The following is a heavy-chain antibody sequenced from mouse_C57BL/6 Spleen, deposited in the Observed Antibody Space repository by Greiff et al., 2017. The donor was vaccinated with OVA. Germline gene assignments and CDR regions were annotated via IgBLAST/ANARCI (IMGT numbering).Heavy chain of an antibody. J-gene: IGHJ2*01. Sequence: EVKLLESGPGLVKPSQSLSLTCSVTGYSITSGYYWNWIRQFPGNKLEWMGYISYDGSNNYNPSLKNRISITRDTSKNQFFLKLNSVTTEDTATYYCARDYYGSSWYFDYWGQGTTLTVSS. V-gene: IGHV3-6*01. D-gene: IGHD1-1*01. CDR2: ISYDGSN. CDR3: ARDYYGSSWYFDY. CDR1: GYSITSGYY.